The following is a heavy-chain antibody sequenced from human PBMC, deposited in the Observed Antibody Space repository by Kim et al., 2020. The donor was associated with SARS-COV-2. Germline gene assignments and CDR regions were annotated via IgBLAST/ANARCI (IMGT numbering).Heavy chain of an antibody. D-gene: IGHD3-10*01. V-gene: IGHV1-58*02. CDR3: AAENASGSYYGNGGY. CDR2: IVVGSGNT. Sequence: SVKVSCKASGFTFTSSAMQWVRQARGQRLEWIGWIVVGSGNTNYAQKFQERATITRDMSTSTAYMELSSLRSEDTAVYYCAAENASGSYYGNGGYWGQGTLVTVSS. CDR1: GFTFTSSA. J-gene: IGHJ4*02.